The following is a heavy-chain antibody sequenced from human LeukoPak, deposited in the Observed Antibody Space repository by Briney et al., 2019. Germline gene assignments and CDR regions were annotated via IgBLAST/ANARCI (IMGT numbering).Heavy chain of an antibody. CDR2: LDPRSGNT. V-gene: IGHV1-8*03. D-gene: IGHD4-23*01. CDR1: EYTFNTYD. J-gene: IGHJ2*01. Sequence: ASVKVSYKASEYTFNTYDINYVRQAPGQGLEWMGWLDPRSGNTGSAQNFQGRVTISSNTSIGTAYMELSSLSSHDTAVYYCARGVYGGNRGWHFDLWGRGTLVTVCS. CDR3: ARGVYGGNRGWHFDL.